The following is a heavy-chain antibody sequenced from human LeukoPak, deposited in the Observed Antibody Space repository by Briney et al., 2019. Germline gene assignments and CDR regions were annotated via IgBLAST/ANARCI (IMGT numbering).Heavy chain of an antibody. J-gene: IGHJ3*02. V-gene: IGHV3-9*01. CDR2: ISWNSGSI. CDR1: GFTFDDYA. D-gene: IGHD1-26*01. CDR3: AKDSGGYPRDAFDI. Sequence: GGSLRLSCAASGFTFDDYAMHWVRQAPGKGLEWVSGISWNSGSIGYADSVKGRFTISRDNAKNSLYLQMNSLRAEDTALYYCAKDSGGYPRDAFDIWGQGTMVTVSS.